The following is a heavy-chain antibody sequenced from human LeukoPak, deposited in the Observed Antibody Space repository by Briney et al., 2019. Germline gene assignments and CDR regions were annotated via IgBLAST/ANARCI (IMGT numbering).Heavy chain of an antibody. CDR3: VRVDSSGYGLHWGLDY. D-gene: IGHD3-22*01. V-gene: IGHV3-48*01. Sequence: GGSLRLSCAASGFTFSSYSMMWVRQAPGKGLEWVSYISSSSTTIHYADSVKGRFTISRDNAKNSVYLQMNSLRAEDTAVYYCVRVDSSGYGLHWGLDYWGQGTLVTVSS. CDR2: ISSSSTTI. CDR1: GFTFSSYS. J-gene: IGHJ4*02.